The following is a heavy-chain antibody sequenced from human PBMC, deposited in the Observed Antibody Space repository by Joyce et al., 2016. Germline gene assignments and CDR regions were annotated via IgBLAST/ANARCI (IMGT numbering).Heavy chain of an antibody. Sequence: QVHLVQSGAEVKKPGASVKVSCKASGLSFTDYYIYWVRQPPGQGLEWMGWINPNSGGSHHAQKFQGRLTMTRDTSISTAYMELSRLRSDDTAVIYCARGFSSGRYGLDVWGTGTTVTVSS. V-gene: IGHV1-2*02. J-gene: IGHJ6*04. CDR2: INPNSGGS. CDR1: GLSFTDYY. CDR3: ARGFSSGRYGLDV. D-gene: IGHD6-19*01.